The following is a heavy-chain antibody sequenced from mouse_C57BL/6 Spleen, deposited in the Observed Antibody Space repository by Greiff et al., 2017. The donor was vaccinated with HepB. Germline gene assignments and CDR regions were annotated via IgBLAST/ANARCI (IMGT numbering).Heavy chain of an antibody. D-gene: IGHD6-5*01. CDR1: GYAFSSSW. J-gene: IGHJ4*01. V-gene: IGHV1-82*01. Sequence: VQLQQSGPELVKPGASVKISCKASGYAFSSSWMNWVKQRPGKGLEWIGRIYPGDGDTNYNGKFQGKATLTADKSSRTAYRQLSSLTSEDSAVYFGAREDPYDYYAMDYWGQGTSVTVSS. CDR3: AREDPYDYYAMDY. CDR2: IYPGDGDT.